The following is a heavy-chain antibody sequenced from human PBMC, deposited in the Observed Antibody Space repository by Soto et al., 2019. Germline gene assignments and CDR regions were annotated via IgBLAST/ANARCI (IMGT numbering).Heavy chain of an antibody. Sequence: EVPLVQSGGGLVQPGGSLRLSCAVSEFNVGNNYMSWVRQTPEKGLEWVSVIYSRGATYHADSVKGRFTISRDSSKTTLYLQMNSLRAEDTAVYYCATAPSAFFDYWGQGALVTVSS. V-gene: IGHV3-66*01. D-gene: IGHD6-19*01. CDR3: ATAPSAFFDY. J-gene: IGHJ4*02. CDR2: IYSRGAT. CDR1: EFNVGNNY.